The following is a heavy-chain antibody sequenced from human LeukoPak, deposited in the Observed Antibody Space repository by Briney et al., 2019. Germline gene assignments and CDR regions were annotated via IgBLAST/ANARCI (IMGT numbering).Heavy chain of an antibody. D-gene: IGHD2/OR15-2a*01. CDR2: IYSGGST. J-gene: IGHJ6*03. CDR1: EFSVGSNY. Sequence: PGGSLRLSCAASEFSVGSNYMTWVRQAPGKGLEWVSLIYSGGSTYYADSVKGRFTISRDNSKNTLYLQMNSLRAEDTAVYYCAKDLSGLHYYMDVWGKGTTVTISS. V-gene: IGHV3-66*01. CDR3: AKDLSGLHYYMDV.